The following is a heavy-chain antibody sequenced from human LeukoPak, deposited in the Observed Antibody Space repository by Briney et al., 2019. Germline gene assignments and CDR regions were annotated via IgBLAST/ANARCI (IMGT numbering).Heavy chain of an antibody. J-gene: IGHJ3*02. CDR1: GYTFISYY. CDR2: INPSGGST. V-gene: IGHV1-46*01. CDR3: ARGNILTGYYYDAFDI. D-gene: IGHD3-9*01. Sequence: GASVKVSCKASGYTFISYYLHWVRQTPGQGLEWMGIINPSGGSTDYAQKLQGRVTMTRDTSTPTVYMELSSLRSEDTAVYYCARGNILTGYYYDAFDIWGQGTLVTVSS.